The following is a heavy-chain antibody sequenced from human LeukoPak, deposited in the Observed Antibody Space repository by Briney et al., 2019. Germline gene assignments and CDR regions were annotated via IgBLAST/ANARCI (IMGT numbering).Heavy chain of an antibody. Sequence: GGSLRLSCAASGSTFSSYSLSWVRQLPGKGLEWVSDISTDSRYIYYADSVQGRFTISRDNAQRSLYLQMNSLRVEDTAVYYCARVFGYCSSSACYAASDLWGQGTTVTVSS. CDR1: GSTFSSYS. CDR2: ISTDSRYI. V-gene: IGHV3-21*01. J-gene: IGHJ3*01. CDR3: ARVFGYCSSSACYAASDL. D-gene: IGHD2-2*03.